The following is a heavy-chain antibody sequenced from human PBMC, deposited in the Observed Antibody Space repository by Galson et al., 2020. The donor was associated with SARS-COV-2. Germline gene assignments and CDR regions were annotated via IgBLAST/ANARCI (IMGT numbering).Heavy chain of an antibody. V-gene: IGHV3-9*01. CDR1: GFNFGDYG. J-gene: IGHJ4*02. CDR2: ISWNSDTI. Sequence: SLKISCAASGFNFGDYGMHWVRQAPGKGLEWVSSISWNSDTIGFADSVKGRFTISRDNAKNSLFLQMNSLRAEDTALYYCARDMTPGSSSSGFDYWGQGTLVTVSS. CDR3: ARDMTPGSSSSGFDY. D-gene: IGHD6-6*01.